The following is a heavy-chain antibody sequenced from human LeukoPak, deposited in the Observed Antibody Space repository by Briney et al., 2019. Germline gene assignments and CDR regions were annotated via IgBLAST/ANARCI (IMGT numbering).Heavy chain of an antibody. CDR3: ARDLWGYRSSSYYFDY. J-gene: IGHJ4*02. D-gene: IGHD6-6*01. CDR2: IYTSGST. Sequence: PSETLSLTCTVSGDSISSGSFHWSWVRQPAGNGLEWIGRIYTSGSTNYNPSLKSRVNISVDTSKNQFSLRLNSVTAADTAVYYCARDLWGYRSSSYYFDYWGQGTLVTVSS. CDR1: GDSISSGSFH. V-gene: IGHV4-61*02.